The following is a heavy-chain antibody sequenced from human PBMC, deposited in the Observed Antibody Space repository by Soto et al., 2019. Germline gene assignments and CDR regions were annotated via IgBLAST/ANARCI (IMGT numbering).Heavy chain of an antibody. Sequence: GGSLRLSCAASGFTFSSYGMHWVRQAPGKGLEWVAVIWYDGSNKYYADSVKGRFTISRDNSKNTLYLQMNSLRAEDTAVYYCARDPYAVAGTLRYDYWGQGTLVTVSS. CDR1: GFTFSSYG. V-gene: IGHV3-33*01. CDR3: ARDPYAVAGTLRYDY. D-gene: IGHD6-19*01. CDR2: IWYDGSNK. J-gene: IGHJ4*02.